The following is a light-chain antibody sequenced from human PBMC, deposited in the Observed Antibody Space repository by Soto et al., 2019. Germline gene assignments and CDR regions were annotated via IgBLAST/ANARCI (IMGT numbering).Light chain of an antibody. CDR3: QSYDSSVV. Sequence: QAVVTQPPSVSGAPGQRVTISCTGSSSNIGAGYDVHWYQQLPGTAPKLLIYSNTKRPSGVPDRFSGSRSGTSASLAITGLQADYEADYYCQSYDSSVVFGGGTKLTVL. CDR1: SSNIGAGYD. J-gene: IGLJ2*01. CDR2: SNT. V-gene: IGLV1-40*01.